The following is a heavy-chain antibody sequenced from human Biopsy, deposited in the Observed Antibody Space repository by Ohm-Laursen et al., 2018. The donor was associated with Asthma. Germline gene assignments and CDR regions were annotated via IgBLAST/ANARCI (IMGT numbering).Heavy chain of an antibody. CDR1: GGTFNTYV. D-gene: IGHD2-2*01. CDR3: ARKAGSCISRTCYSLDF. J-gene: IGHJ4*02. Sequence: ASVKVSCKSLGGTFNTYVIGWVRRAPGQGLEWMGGINSVFGTTTYPQEFQDRVTITADDSTSTVYMELSSLRSEDTAVYYCARKAGSCISRTCYSLDFWGQGTLVTVSS. V-gene: IGHV1-69*13. CDR2: INSVFGTT.